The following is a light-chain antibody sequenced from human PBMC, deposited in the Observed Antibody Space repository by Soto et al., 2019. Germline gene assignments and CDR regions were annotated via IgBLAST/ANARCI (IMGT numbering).Light chain of an antibody. V-gene: IGLV4-69*01. CDR1: SGHSNYA. J-gene: IGLJ2*01. CDR3: QTWGSGIVV. Sequence: QLVLTQSPSASASLGASVKLTCTLSSGHSNYAIAWHQQQSEKGPRYLMKLNSDGSHSKGDGIPDRFSGSSSGAERYLTISSLQSEDEAVYYCQTWGSGIVVFGGGTKLSVL. CDR2: LNSDGSH.